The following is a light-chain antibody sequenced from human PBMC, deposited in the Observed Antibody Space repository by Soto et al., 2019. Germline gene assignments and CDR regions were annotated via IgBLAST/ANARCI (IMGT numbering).Light chain of an antibody. Sequence: QSALTQPPSASGSPGQSVTISCTGSSSDIGGYKYVSWYQQHPGKAPKLIIYEVSERPSGVPDRFSGSRSGYTASLTVSGLQPDDEADYYCSSYGGSNNWVFGTGTKLTVL. V-gene: IGLV2-8*01. CDR1: SSDIGGYKY. CDR2: EVS. J-gene: IGLJ1*01. CDR3: SSYGGSNNWV.